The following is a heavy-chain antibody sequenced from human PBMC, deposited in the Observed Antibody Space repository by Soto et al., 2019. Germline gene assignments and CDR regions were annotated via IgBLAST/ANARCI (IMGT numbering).Heavy chain of an antibody. J-gene: IGHJ5*02. CDR3: ARDLSYSSSTSAWFDP. CDR1: GGTFSSYA. Sequence: SVKVSCKASGGTFSSYAISWVRQAPGQGLEWMGGIIPIFGTANYAQKFQGRVTITADESISTAYMELSRLRSDDTAVYYCARDLSYSSSTSAWFDPRGQGTLVTVPS. CDR2: IIPIFGTA. D-gene: IGHD6-6*01. V-gene: IGHV1-69*13.